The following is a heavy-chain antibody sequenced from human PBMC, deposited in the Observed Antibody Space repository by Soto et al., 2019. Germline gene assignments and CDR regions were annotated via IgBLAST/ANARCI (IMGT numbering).Heavy chain of an antibody. Sequence: SETLSLTCTVSGGSISSYYWSWIRQPPGKGLEWIGYIYYSGSTNYNPSLKSRVTISVDTSKNQFSLKLSSVTAADTAVYYCARDVIAAFSNWFDPWGQGTLVTVS. CDR3: ARDVIAAFSNWFDP. CDR2: IYYSGST. CDR1: GGSISSYY. V-gene: IGHV4-59*01. D-gene: IGHD6-6*01. J-gene: IGHJ5*02.